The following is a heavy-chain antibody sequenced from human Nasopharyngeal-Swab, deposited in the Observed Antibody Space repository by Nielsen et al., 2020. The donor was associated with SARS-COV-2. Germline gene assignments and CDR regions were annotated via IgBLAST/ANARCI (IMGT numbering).Heavy chain of an antibody. CDR1: GFTVSSNY. Sequence: GESLKISCAASGFTVSSNYMSWVRQAPGKGLEWVSVIYSGGSTYYADSVKGRFTISRDNSKNTLYLQMNSLRAEDTAVYYCAREFSKDYSNYYYGMDVWGQGTTVTVSS. V-gene: IGHV3-53*01. J-gene: IGHJ6*02. D-gene: IGHD4-11*01. CDR2: IYSGGST. CDR3: AREFSKDYSNYYYGMDV.